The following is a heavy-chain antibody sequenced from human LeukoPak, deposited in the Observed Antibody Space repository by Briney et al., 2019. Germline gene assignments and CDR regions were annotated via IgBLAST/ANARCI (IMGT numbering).Heavy chain of an antibody. CDR3: AKDGGLWVSAHWGDS. CDR1: GITFSNAW. D-gene: IGHD7-27*01. V-gene: IGHV3-23*01. Sequence: GGSLRLSCVVSGITFSNAWMNWVRQTPGKGLKWVSTITTGGPNTYYADSVKGRFTVSRDDSKNTLYLQMNSLRAEDTAVYYCAKDGGLWVSAHWGDSWGRGTLVTVSS. J-gene: IGHJ4*02. CDR2: ITTGGPNT.